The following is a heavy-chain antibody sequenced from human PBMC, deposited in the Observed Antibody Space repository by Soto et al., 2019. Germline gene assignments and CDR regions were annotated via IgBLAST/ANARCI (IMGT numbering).Heavy chain of an antibody. J-gene: IGHJ6*02. CDR3: ARGGGLTTWGYYYYYGMDV. V-gene: IGHV3-48*03. CDR1: GFTFSSYE. D-gene: IGHD4-4*01. Sequence: VGSLRLSCAASGFTFSSYEMNWVRQAPGKGLEWVSYISSSGSTIYYADSVKGRFTISRDNAKNSLYLQMNSLRAEDTAVYYCARGGGLTTWGYYYYYGMDVWGQGTTVTVSS. CDR2: ISSSGSTI.